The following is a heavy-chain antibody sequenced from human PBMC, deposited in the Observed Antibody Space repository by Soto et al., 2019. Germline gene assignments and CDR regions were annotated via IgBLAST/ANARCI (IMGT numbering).Heavy chain of an antibody. CDR3: AKDKYDILTGPFYY. CDR2: ISWNSGSI. J-gene: IGHJ4*02. D-gene: IGHD3-9*01. V-gene: IGHV3-9*01. CDR1: GVTFDDYA. Sequence: PGGSLRLSCAASGVTFDDYAMHWVRQAPGKGLEWVSGISWNSGSIGYADSVKGRFTISRDNAKNSLYLQMNSLRAEDTALYYCAKDKYDILTGPFYYWGQGTLVTVSS.